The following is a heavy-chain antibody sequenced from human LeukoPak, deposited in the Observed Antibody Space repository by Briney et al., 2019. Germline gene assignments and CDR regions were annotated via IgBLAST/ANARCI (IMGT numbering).Heavy chain of an antibody. Sequence: SETLSLTCTVSGGSISSISSYYWSWVRQPPGKGLEWIGYIYYSGSSNYNPSLKSRVTISVDTSKNQFSLKLTSMTAADTAVYYCARDADWAWYFDLWGRGTLVTVSS. CDR3: ARDADWAWYFDL. CDR2: IYYSGSS. V-gene: IGHV4-61*01. J-gene: IGHJ2*01. CDR1: GGSISSISSYY. D-gene: IGHD3-9*01.